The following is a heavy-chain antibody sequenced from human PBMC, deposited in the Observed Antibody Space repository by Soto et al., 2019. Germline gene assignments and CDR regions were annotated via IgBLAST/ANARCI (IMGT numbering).Heavy chain of an antibody. D-gene: IGHD3-10*01. V-gene: IGHV1-2*04. J-gene: IGHJ6*02. CDR1: GYTFTGYY. CDR2: INPNSGGT. CDR3: ARGPGEQLTPGSYYYGMDV. Sequence: ASVKVSCKASGYTFTGYYMHWVRQAPGQGLEWMGWINPNSGGTNYAQKFQGWVTMTRDTSISTAYMELSRLRSDDTAVYYCARGPGEQLTPGSYYYGMDVWGQGTTVTVSS.